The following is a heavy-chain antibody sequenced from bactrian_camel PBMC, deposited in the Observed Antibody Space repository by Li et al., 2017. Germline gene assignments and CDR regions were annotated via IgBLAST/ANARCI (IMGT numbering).Heavy chain of an antibody. Sequence: LALSCVATEYTYNSYCMAWFRQSPQTSWLERERVARIGIDGTTTYADSVKGRFTASRDNAKNTVYLQMNNLKSEDTALYYCATDRPAPGTVVDGTNYWGRGTQVTVS. J-gene: IGHJ4*01. V-gene: IGHV3S63*01. D-gene: IGHD6*01. CDR1: EYTYNSYC. CDR2: IGIDGTT. CDR3: ATDRPAPGTVVDGTNY.